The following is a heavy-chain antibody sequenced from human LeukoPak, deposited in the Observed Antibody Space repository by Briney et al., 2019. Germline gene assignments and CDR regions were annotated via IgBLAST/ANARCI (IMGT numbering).Heavy chain of an antibody. J-gene: IGHJ4*02. CDR2: ITSSSSII. CDR3: AHEMRAGYCSSTSCSRGGY. D-gene: IGHD2-2*01. CDR1: GFTFSSYS. Sequence: GGSLRLSCAASGFTFSSYSMNWVRQAPGKGLEWVSYITSSSSIIYYGDSVKGRFTVSRDNAENSLYLQMNSLRAEDTAVYYCAHEMRAGYCSSTSCSRGGYWGQGTLVTVSS. V-gene: IGHV3-48*01.